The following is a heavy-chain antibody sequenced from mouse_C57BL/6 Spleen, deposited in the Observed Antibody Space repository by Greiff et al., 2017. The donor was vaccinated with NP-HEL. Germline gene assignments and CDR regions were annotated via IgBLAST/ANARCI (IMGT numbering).Heavy chain of an antibody. CDR3: ARTDGSSLFDY. CDR1: GYAFSSYW. J-gene: IGHJ2*01. Sequence: QVQLKESGAELVKPGASVKISCKASGYAFSSYWMNWVKQRPGKGLEWIGQIYPGDGDTNYNGKFKGKATLTADKSSSTAYMQLSSLTSEDSAVYFCARTDGSSLFDYWGQGTTLTVSS. V-gene: IGHV1-80*01. D-gene: IGHD1-1*01. CDR2: IYPGDGDT.